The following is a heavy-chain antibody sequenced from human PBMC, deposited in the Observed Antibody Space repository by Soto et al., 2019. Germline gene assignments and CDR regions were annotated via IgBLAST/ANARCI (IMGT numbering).Heavy chain of an antibody. D-gene: IGHD6-19*01. CDR3: ARDRGGGWFDAFDI. Sequence: ASVKVSCKASGYTFTGYYMHWVRQAPGQGLEWMGSINPNSGGTNYAQKFQGWVTMTRDTSISTAYMELSRLRSDDTAVYYCARDRGGGWFDAFDIWGQGTMVTVSS. J-gene: IGHJ3*02. CDR2: INPNSGGT. V-gene: IGHV1-2*04. CDR1: GYTFTGYY.